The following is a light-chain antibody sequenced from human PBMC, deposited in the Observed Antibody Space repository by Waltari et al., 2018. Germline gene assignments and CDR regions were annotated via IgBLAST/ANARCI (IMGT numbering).Light chain of an antibody. CDR1: QTVGSSS. J-gene: IGKJ1*01. CDR2: RAS. CDR3: QQHGTLPAT. Sequence: EIVLTQSPGTASLSLGERVTLSCRASQTVGSSSLAWYQQKPGQAPSLVIYRASRRATGIPDRFSGSGSGTDFSLTISRLEPEDFAVYYCQQHGTLPATFGQGTKVEIK. V-gene: IGKV3-20*01.